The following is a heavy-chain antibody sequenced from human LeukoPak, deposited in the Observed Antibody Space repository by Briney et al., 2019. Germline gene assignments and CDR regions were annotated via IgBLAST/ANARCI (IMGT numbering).Heavy chain of an antibody. CDR2: IFYTGST. J-gene: IGHJ4*02. CDR1: GGSIGSGSYY. V-gene: IGHV4-31*03. D-gene: IGHD6-6*01. Sequence: SETLSLTCSVSGGSIGSGSYYWTWIRQHPGKGLEWIGYIFYTGSTYYNPSLKSRVTISIDKSKNHFSLKLASVTAADTAVYYCATDLAARTGPVDYWGQGTLVTVSS. CDR3: ATDLAARTGPVDY.